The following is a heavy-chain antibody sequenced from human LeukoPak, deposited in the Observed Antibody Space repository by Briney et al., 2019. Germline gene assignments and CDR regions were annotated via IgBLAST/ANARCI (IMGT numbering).Heavy chain of an antibody. CDR1: GGSISSYY. J-gene: IGHJ6*03. D-gene: IGHD3-10*01. CDR2: IYYSGST. Sequence: SETLSLTCTVSGGSISSYYWSWIRQPPGKGLEWIGYIYYSGSTNYNPSLKSRVTISVDTSKNQFSLKLSSVTAADTAVYYCAREGTYGSGSYYNVDYYYYYYYMDVWGKGTTVTVSS. V-gene: IGHV4-59*01. CDR3: AREGTYGSGSYYNVDYYYYYYYMDV.